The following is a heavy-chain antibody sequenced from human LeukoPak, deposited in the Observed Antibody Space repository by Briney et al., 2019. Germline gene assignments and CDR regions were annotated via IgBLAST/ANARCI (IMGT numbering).Heavy chain of an antibody. D-gene: IGHD5-12*01. Sequence: HPGGSLRLSCAASGFTFSSYAMSWVRQAPGKGLEWVSGISGSDGSTYYADSVQGRFTISRDNSKNTLYLQMNSLRAEDTAVYYCAKEPMRLEYYFDYWGQGTLVTVSS. J-gene: IGHJ4*02. V-gene: IGHV3-23*01. CDR3: AKEPMRLEYYFDY. CDR2: ISGSDGST. CDR1: GFTFSSYA.